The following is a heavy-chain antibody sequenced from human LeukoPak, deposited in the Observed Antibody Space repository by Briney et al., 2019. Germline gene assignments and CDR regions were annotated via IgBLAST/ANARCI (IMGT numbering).Heavy chain of an antibody. CDR3: ARNGIEESSVDCSSTSCPPFNY. Sequence: NPSETLSLTCTVSGGSISSYYWSWIRQPPGKGLEWIGYIYYSGSTNYNPSLKSRVTISVDTSKNQFSLKLSSVTAADTAVYYCARNGIEESSVDCSSTSCPPFNYGGQGPLVTVSS. V-gene: IGHV4-59*08. CDR1: GGSISSYY. D-gene: IGHD2-2*01. J-gene: IGHJ4*02. CDR2: IYYSGST.